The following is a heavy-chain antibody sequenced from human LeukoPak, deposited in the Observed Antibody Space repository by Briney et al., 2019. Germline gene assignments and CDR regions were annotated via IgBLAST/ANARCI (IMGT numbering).Heavy chain of an antibody. V-gene: IGHV4-59*01. CDR3: AREASPAEGYGMDV. Sequence: SETLSLTCTVSGGSISSYYWSWIRQPPGKGLEWIGYIYYSGSTSYNPSLKSRVTISVDTSKNQFSLKLSSVTAADTAVYYCAREASPAEGYGMDVWGKGTTVTVSS. D-gene: IGHD5-12*01. J-gene: IGHJ6*04. CDR1: GGSISSYY. CDR2: IYYSGST.